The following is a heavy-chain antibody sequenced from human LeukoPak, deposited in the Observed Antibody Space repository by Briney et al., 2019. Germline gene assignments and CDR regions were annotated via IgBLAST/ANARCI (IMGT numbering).Heavy chain of an antibody. D-gene: IGHD1-26*01. CDR2: INWNGGST. V-gene: IGHV3-20*04. J-gene: IGHJ4*02. CDR3: ARDPPGGRYSCFDY. Sequence: GGSLRLSCAASGFIFDDYGMSWVRQAPGKGLEWVSGINWNGGSTGYADSVKGRFTISRDNAKKSLYLQMNSLRAEDTALYYCARDPPGGRYSCFDYWGQGTLGNGSS. CDR1: GFIFDDYG.